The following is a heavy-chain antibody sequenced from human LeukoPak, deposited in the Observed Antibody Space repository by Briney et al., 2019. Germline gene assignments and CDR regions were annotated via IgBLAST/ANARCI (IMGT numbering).Heavy chain of an antibody. CDR1: GYTFTSYG. Sequence: ASVKVSCKASGYTFTSYGISWVRQAPGQGLEWMVWISAYNGNTNYAQKLQGRVTMTTDTSTSTAYMELRSLRSDDTTVYYCARDRFPRSGIAVAGTLYYYGMDVWGQGTTVTVSS. CDR2: ISAYNGNT. J-gene: IGHJ6*02. V-gene: IGHV1-18*01. CDR3: ARDRFPRSGIAVAGTLYYYGMDV. D-gene: IGHD6-19*01.